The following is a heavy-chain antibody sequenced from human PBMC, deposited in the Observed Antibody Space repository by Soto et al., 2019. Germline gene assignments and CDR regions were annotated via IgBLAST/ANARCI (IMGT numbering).Heavy chain of an antibody. CDR1: GGTFSSYA. Sequence: SVKVSCKASGGTFSSYAISWVRQAPGQGLEWMGGIIPIFGTVNYAQKFQGRVTITADESTSTAYMELSSLRSEDTAVYYCARDQMAIFGVVTAGMDVWGQGTTVTVSS. J-gene: IGHJ6*02. V-gene: IGHV1-69*13. CDR3: ARDQMAIFGVVTAGMDV. CDR2: IIPIFGTV. D-gene: IGHD3-3*01.